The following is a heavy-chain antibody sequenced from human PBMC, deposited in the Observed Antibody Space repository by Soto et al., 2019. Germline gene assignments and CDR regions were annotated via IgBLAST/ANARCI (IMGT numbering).Heavy chain of an antibody. V-gene: IGHV4-28*01. J-gene: IGHJ4*02. CDR1: GYSTSRRNW. Sequence: PSETLSLTCAVCGYSTSRRNWWGWTRQPPGKVLEWIGYIYYSGTTYYNPSLKSRVTMSVDTSKNQFSLKLTSVTAVDTAVYYCARREIQGPIDYWGQGTLVTVS. CDR2: IYYSGTT. D-gene: IGHD1-26*01. CDR3: ARREIQGPIDY.